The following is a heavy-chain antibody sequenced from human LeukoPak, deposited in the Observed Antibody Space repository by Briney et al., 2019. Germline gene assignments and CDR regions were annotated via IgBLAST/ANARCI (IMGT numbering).Heavy chain of an antibody. CDR3: AREGYDILTGYSYFDY. J-gene: IGHJ4*02. D-gene: IGHD3-9*01. Sequence: ASVKVSCTASGGTFSSYAISWVRQAPGQGLEWMGRIIPILGIANYAQKFQGRVTITADKSTSTAYMELSSLRSEDTAVYYCAREGYDILTGYSYFDYWGQGTLVTVSS. CDR1: GGTFSSYA. V-gene: IGHV1-69*04. CDR2: IIPILGIA.